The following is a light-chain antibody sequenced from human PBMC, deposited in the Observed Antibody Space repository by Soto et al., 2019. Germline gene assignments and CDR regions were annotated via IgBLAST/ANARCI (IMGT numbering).Light chain of an antibody. CDR3: QQRNVWPPVT. J-gene: IGKJ5*01. V-gene: IGKV3D-20*02. Sequence: IVLTRSPGTLSVSPGARTTPPWQAIQSVSSSYLAWYQQKRGQAPRLLIYGASSRATGIPDRFSGSGSGTDFTLTISRLEPEDSAVYYCQQRNVWPPVTFGQGTRLEIK. CDR2: GAS. CDR1: QSVSSSY.